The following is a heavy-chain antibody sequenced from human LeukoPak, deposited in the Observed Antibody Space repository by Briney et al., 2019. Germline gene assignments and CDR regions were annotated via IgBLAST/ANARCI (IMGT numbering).Heavy chain of an antibody. CDR2: INPNSGGT. V-gene: IGHV1-2*06. Sequence: GASVKVSCKASGYTFTGYYIHWLRQAPGQGLEWMGRINPNSGGTNYAQKFQGRVTMTRDTSISTAYMELSRLKSDDTAVYYCARVGVDLWFDPWGQGILVTVSS. J-gene: IGHJ5*02. CDR3: ARVGVDLWFDP. CDR1: GYTFTGYY. D-gene: IGHD3/OR15-3a*01.